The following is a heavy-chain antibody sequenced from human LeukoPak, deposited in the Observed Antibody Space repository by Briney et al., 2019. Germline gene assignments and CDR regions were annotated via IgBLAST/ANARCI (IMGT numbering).Heavy chain of an antibody. CDR3: ASTYYHDGSGYYYFDF. J-gene: IGHJ4*02. V-gene: IGHV3-66*01. CDR1: GFTVSSNY. Sequence: PGGSLRLSCAASGFTVSSNYMGWVRQAPGKGLGWVSVIYSGGSTYYADSVKGRFTISRDNSKNTLYLQMNSLRAEDTAVYYCASTYYHDGSGYYYFDFWGQGTLVTVSS. D-gene: IGHD3-22*01. CDR2: IYSGGST.